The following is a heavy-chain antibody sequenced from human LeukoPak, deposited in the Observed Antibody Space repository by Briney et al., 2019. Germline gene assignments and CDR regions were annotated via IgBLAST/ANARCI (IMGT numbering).Heavy chain of an antibody. J-gene: IGHJ4*02. CDR3: ARHVPTYYYDSTYFDY. Sequence: SETLSLTCAVSGYSISSGYYWGWIRQPPGKGLEWIGSIYHSGSTYYNPSLKSRVTISVDTSKNQFSLKLSSVTSSDTAVYYCARHVPTYYYDSTYFDYWGQGTLVTVSS. D-gene: IGHD3-22*01. CDR2: IYHSGST. V-gene: IGHV4-38-2*01. CDR1: GYSISSGYY.